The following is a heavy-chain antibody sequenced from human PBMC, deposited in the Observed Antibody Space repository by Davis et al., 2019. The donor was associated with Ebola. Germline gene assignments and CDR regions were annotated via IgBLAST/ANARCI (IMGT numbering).Heavy chain of an antibody. D-gene: IGHD1-14*01. CDR3: ARLNLKADAFDI. V-gene: IGHV5-51*01. Sequence: GASQKISCKGSGYSFTSYWIGWVRQMPGKGLEWRGIIYPGDSDTRYSPSFQGQVTISADKSISTAYLQWSSLNASDTALYYCARLNLKADAFDIWGQGTMVTVSS. J-gene: IGHJ3*02. CDR2: IYPGDSDT. CDR1: GYSFTSYW.